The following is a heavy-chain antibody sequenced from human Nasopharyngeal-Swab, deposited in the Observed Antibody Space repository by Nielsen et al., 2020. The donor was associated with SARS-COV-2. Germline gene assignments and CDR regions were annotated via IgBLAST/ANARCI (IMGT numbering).Heavy chain of an antibody. Sequence: GESLKISCSVSGFTFSNSALCWARQAPGKGLEWVSAISISGATTFYADSVRGRFTISRDNDRNTVYLQMSSLTVEDTAIYYCAKEEVPNDYWGQGTVVTVSS. J-gene: IGHJ3*01. CDR3: AKEEVPNDY. CDR1: GFTFSNSA. D-gene: IGHD1-1*01. CDR2: ISISGATT. V-gene: IGHV3-23*01.